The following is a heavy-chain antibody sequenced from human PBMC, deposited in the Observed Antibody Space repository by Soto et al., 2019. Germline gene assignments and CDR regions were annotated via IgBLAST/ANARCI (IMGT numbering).Heavy chain of an antibody. CDR1: GGSISSSSYY. CDR2: IYYSGST. Sequence: PSETLSLTCTVSGGSISSSSYYWGWIRQPPGKGLEWIGSIYYSGSTYYNPSLKSRVTISVDTSKNQFSLKLSSVTAADTAVYYCARRRSGMDVWGQGTTVTVS. CDR3: ARRRSGMDV. J-gene: IGHJ6*02. V-gene: IGHV4-39*01.